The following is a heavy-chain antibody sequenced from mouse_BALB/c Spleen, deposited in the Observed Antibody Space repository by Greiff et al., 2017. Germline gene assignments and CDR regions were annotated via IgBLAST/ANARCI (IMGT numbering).Heavy chain of an antibody. Sequence: QVTLKVCGPGILQPSQTLSLTCSFSGFSLSTYGIGVGWIRQPSGKGLEWLAHIWWNDNKYYNTALKSRLTISKDTSNNQVFLKIASVDTADTATYYCARIAGHYYGSSYLAWFAYWGQGTLVTVSA. J-gene: IGHJ3*01. CDR2: IWWNDNK. D-gene: IGHD1-1*01. V-gene: IGHV8-11*01. CDR3: ARIAGHYYGSSYLAWFAY. CDR1: GFSLSTYGIG.